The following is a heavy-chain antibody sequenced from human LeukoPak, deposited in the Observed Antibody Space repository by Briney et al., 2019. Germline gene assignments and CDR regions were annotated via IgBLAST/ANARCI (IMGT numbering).Heavy chain of an antibody. CDR1: GGTFSSYA. CDR2: IIPIFGTA. CDR3: ARDLNDYGDYESNY. V-gene: IGHV1-69*13. D-gene: IGHD4-17*01. J-gene: IGHJ4*02. Sequence: GASVKVSCKASGGTFSSYAISWVRQAPGQGLEWMGGIIPIFGTANYAQKFQGRVTITADESTSTAYMELRSLRSEDTAVYYCARDLNDYGDYESNYWGQGTLVTVSS.